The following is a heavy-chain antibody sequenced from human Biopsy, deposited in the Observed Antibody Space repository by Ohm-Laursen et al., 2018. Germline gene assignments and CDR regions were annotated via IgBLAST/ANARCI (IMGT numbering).Heavy chain of an antibody. CDR3: ARGSSYGYDFDY. CDR2: IYYSGST. J-gene: IGHJ4*02. D-gene: IGHD5-18*01. V-gene: IGHV4-59*01. CDR1: DGSINSYY. Sequence: TLSLTCTVSDGSINSYYWSWIRQPPGKGLEWIGNIYYSGSTNFNPSLKSRVTISVDTSKNQFSLKLSSVTAADTAVYFCARGSSYGYDFDYWGQGTLVAVSS.